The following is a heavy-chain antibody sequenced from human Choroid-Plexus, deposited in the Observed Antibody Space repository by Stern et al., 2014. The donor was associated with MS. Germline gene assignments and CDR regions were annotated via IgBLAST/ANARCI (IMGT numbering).Heavy chain of an antibody. CDR1: GFTFRSYS. V-gene: IGHV3-30*04. Sequence: VQLVESGGGVVQPGRSLNLSCTAYGFTFRSYSMNWVRQAPGKGLAWKALIWDDGRNQFYAESVKGRFSISRDNTRNTLFLQMDSVRAEDTAVYYCARATATGGSYRLDLWGQGTLVTVSS. CDR2: IWDDGRNQ. D-gene: IGHD1-26*01. CDR3: ARATATGGSYRLDL. J-gene: IGHJ3*01.